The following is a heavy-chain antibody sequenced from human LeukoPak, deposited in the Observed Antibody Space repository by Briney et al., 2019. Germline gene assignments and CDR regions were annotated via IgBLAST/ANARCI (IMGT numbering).Heavy chain of an antibody. CDR3: RRVSDF. V-gene: IGHV3-7*03. J-gene: IGHJ4*02. Sequence: PGGSLRLSCEVSGFTSRSYWITWVRQAPGKGLEWVANIDQDGSEKNHVDSVKGRFTISRDNAKSSVYLQMNSLQTEDTAVYYCRRVSDFWGQGTLVTVSS. CDR2: IDQDGSEK. CDR1: GFTSRSYW.